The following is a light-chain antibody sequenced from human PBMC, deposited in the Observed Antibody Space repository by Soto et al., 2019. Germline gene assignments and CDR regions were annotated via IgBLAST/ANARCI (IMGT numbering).Light chain of an antibody. J-gene: IGKJ1*01. CDR1: QSIGIW. CDR3: QQYNDYSWT. Sequence: IQMTKSPSTLSASVGDRVAITCRASQSIGIWLAWYPHKPGKAPRFLIYKASSLESGVPSRFSGSGYGTEFTLTISSLQPDDFATYYCQQYNDYSWTFGQGTKVEIK. V-gene: IGKV1-5*03. CDR2: KAS.